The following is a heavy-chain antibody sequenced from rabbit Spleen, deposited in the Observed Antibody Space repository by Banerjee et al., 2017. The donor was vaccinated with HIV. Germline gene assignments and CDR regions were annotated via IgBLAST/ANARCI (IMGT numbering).Heavy chain of an antibody. CDR3: ARDTGTSFSTYGMDL. CDR2: IYAGSSGST. CDR1: GFSFSSSYY. Sequence: QEQLEESGGDLVKPEGSLTLTCTASGFSFSSSYYMCWVRQAPGKGLEWIACIYAGSSGSTYYASWAKGRFTISKTSSTTVTLQMTSLTAADTATYFCARDTGTSFSTYGMDLWGPGTLVTVS. V-gene: IGHV1S45*01. J-gene: IGHJ6*01. D-gene: IGHD8-1*01.